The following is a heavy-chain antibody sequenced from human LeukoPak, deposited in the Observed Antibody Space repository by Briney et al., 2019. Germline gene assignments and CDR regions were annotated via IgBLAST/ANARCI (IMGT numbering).Heavy chain of an antibody. J-gene: IGHJ3*02. V-gene: IGHV1-69*04. CDR2: IIPILGIA. CDR3: ARGLYYYDSSGSLDAFDI. D-gene: IGHD3-22*01. CDR1: GGTFSSYA. Sequence: ASVKVSCEASGGTFSSYAISWVRQAPGQGLEWMGRIIPILGIANYAQKFQGRVTITADKSTSTAYMELSSLRSEDTAVYYCARGLYYYDSSGSLDAFDIWGQGTMVTVSS.